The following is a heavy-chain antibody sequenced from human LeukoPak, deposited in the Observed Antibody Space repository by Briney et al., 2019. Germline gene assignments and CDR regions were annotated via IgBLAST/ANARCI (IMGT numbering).Heavy chain of an antibody. D-gene: IGHD3-3*01. J-gene: IGHJ4*02. Sequence: GGSERLFCSPSGFPFQPYAMLGARRSPGRGLEHVSTIYAIGDDAYYADSVKGRFTISRDNSKNTLYLQMISLRAENTAVYYGSKGANDCWIDYYTGIDYWGQGTLVTVSS. CDR2: IYAIGDDA. CDR1: GFPFQPYA. V-gene: IGHV3-23*01. CDR3: SKGANDCWIDYYTGIDY.